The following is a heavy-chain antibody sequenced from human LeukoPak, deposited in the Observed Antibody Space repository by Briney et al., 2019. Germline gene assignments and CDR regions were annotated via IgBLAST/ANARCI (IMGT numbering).Heavy chain of an antibody. D-gene: IGHD4-11*01. CDR2: IYYSGST. CDR1: GGSIRSGDYF. J-gene: IGHJ5*02. V-gene: IGHV4-30-4*01. CDR3: GRGGYDYRWFDP. Sequence: SQTLSLTCTVFGGSIRSGDYFWSWIRQPPGKGLEWIEYIYYSGSTHYSPSLRSRVTISLDTSKNQFSLKLSYVTAADTAVYYCGRGGYDYRWFDPWGQGTLVTVSS.